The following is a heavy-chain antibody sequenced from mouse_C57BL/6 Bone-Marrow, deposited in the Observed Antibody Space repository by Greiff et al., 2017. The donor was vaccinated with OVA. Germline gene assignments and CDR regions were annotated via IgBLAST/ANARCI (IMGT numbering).Heavy chain of an antibody. CDR2: INSDGGST. CDR3: TRHLYYDYDDAYAMDY. Sequence: EVHLVESGGGLVQPGESLKLSCESNEYEFPSHDMSWVRKTPEKRLELVAAINSDGGSTYYPDTMERRFIISRDNTKKTLYLQMSSLRAEHTALYYCTRHLYYDYDDAYAMDYWGQGTSVTVSS. CDR1: EYEFPSHD. D-gene: IGHD2-4*01. V-gene: IGHV5-2*01. J-gene: IGHJ4*01.